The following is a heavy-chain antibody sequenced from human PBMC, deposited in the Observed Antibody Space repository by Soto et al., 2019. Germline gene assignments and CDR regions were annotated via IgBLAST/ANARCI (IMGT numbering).Heavy chain of an antibody. CDR2: ISYDGSNK. CDR3: ARDKWDYSSSSGYYYGMDV. V-gene: IGHV3-30-3*01. CDR1: GFTFSSYA. J-gene: IGHJ6*02. Sequence: SLRLSCAASGFTFSSYAMHWVRQAPGKGLEWVAVISYDGSNKYYADSVKGRFTISRDNSKNTLYLQMNSLRAEDTAVYYCARDKWDYSSSSGYYYGMDVWGQGTTVTVSS. D-gene: IGHD6-6*01.